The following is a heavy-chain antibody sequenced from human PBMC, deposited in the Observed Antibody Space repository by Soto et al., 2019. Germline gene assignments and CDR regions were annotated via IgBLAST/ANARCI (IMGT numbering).Heavy chain of an antibody. D-gene: IGHD2-15*01. Sequence: SETLSLTCAVYGGSFSGYYWSWIRQPPGKGLEWIGEINHSGSTNYNPSLKSRVTISVDTSKNQFSLKLSSMTAADTAVYYCAREPTRPYCSGGSCIYPGIAFDIWGQGTMVTVSS. J-gene: IGHJ3*02. CDR3: AREPTRPYCSGGSCIYPGIAFDI. CDR1: GGSFSGYY. V-gene: IGHV4-34*01. CDR2: INHSGST.